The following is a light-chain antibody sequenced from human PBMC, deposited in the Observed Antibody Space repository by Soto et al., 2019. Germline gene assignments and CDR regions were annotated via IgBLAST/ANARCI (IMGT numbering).Light chain of an antibody. Sequence: DIVMTQSPLSLPVTPGEPASISCRSSQNLLHTNGYKYLDWYQQKPGQSPQLLIYLGSNRASGVPDRFSGSGSGTDFTLKISRVEAEDVGVYYCMQTLQTPLTFGGGTKVEIK. CDR1: QNLLHTNGYKY. J-gene: IGKJ4*01. CDR3: MQTLQTPLT. CDR2: LGS. V-gene: IGKV2-28*01.